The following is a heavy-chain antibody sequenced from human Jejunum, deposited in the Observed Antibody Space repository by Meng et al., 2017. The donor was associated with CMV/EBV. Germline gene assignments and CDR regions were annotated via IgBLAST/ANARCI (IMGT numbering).Heavy chain of an antibody. Sequence: DSFSSGTSYWSWIRQTPGKGLEWIAYIYYSGKINYNPSLKSRVTVSLDTSKNQFSLRLTSVTAADTAVYYCAPYYSGSGTYPSDPWGQGTLVTVSS. J-gene: IGHJ5*02. V-gene: IGHV4-61*01. CDR1: DSFSSGTSY. CDR2: IYYSGKI. D-gene: IGHD3-10*01. CDR3: APYYSGSGTYPSDP.